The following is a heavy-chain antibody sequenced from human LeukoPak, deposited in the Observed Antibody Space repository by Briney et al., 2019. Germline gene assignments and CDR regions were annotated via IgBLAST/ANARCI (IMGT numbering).Heavy chain of an antibody. CDR3: ARLDWDYGVRSVRFDN. CDR1: GGSISSYY. Sequence: PSETLSLTCTVSGGSISSYYWSWIRQSPGKGLEWIGYIYRLGTTNYNPSLKSRVTISLDMSKNHFSLNLTSVTAADTAVYYCARLDWDYGVRSVRFDNWGQGTLVTVSS. CDR2: IYRLGTT. J-gene: IGHJ4*02. V-gene: IGHV4-59*13. D-gene: IGHD4-17*01.